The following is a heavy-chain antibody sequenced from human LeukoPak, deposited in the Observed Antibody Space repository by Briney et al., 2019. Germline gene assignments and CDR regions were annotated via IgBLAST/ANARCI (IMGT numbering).Heavy chain of an antibody. CDR2: IYHSGST. CDR3: ARSSSSWPNDAFDI. J-gene: IGHJ3*02. CDR1: GYSISSGYY. V-gene: IGHV4-38-2*02. Sequence: PSETLSLTCTVSGYSISSGYYWGWIRQPPGKGLEWIGSIYHSGSTYHKSSLKSRVTISVDTSKNQFSLKLSSVTAADTAVYYCARSSSSWPNDAFDIWGQGTMVTVSS. D-gene: IGHD6-13*01.